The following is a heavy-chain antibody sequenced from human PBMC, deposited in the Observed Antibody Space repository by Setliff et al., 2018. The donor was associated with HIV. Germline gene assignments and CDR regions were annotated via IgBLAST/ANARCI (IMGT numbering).Heavy chain of an antibody. Sequence: ESLKISCEGSGVSFSGRTLSWVRQAPGKGLEWVSSVSSTSTYRYYADSVQGRFTISRDNAKNSLYLQMDNLRAEDSGVYYCARDLNGGDFDYWGQGTQVTVSS. D-gene: IGHD2-21*01. CDR2: VSSTSTYR. CDR3: ARDLNGGDFDY. CDR1: GVSFSGRT. J-gene: IGHJ4*02. V-gene: IGHV3-21*01.